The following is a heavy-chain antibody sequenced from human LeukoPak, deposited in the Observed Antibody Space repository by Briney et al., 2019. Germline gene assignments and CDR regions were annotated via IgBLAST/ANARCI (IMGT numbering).Heavy chain of an antibody. CDR1: GYTFTSYY. Sequence: ASVKVSCKASGYTFTSYYMHWVRQAPGQGLEWMGIINPSGGSTSYAQKFQGRVTMTRDTSTSTVYMELSSLRSEDTAVYYCSKKGQADNDGKPDWGQGTLVTVSS. CDR3: SKKGQADNDGKPD. D-gene: IGHD1-1*01. CDR2: INPSGGST. V-gene: IGHV1-46*01. J-gene: IGHJ4*02.